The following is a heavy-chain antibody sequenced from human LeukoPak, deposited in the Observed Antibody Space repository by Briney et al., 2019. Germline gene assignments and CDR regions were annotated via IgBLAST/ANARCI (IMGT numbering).Heavy chain of an antibody. CDR3: AAYYGGNSYAFDI. CDR2: IYTSGST. V-gene: IGHV4-61*02. D-gene: IGHD4-23*01. J-gene: IGHJ3*02. CDR1: GGSIGSGSYY. Sequence: SQTLSLTCIVSGGSIGSGSYYWSWIRQPAGKGLEWIGRIYTSGSTNYNPSLKSRVTISVDTSKNQFSLKLSSVTAADTAVYYCAAYYGGNSYAFDIWGQGTMVTVSS.